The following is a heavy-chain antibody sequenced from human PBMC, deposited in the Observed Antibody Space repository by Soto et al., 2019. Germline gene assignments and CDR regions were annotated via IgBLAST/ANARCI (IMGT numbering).Heavy chain of an antibody. Sequence: QVQLVQSGAELKKPGASVKVSCKASGYTFTNHGISWVRQAPGQGLEWVGWVSGYNDKTKSAQKFQGRVTMTTDTSTNTAYMELRSLRSDNTAVYFCARDFYPVAYFFDYWGQGTLVTVSS. CDR2: VSGYNDKT. CDR3: ARDFYPVAYFFDY. D-gene: IGHD2-21*01. J-gene: IGHJ4*02. V-gene: IGHV1-18*04. CDR1: GYTFTNHG.